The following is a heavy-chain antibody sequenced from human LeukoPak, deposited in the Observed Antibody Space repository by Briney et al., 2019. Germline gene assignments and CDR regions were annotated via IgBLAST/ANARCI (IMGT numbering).Heavy chain of an antibody. CDR3: ARSGSGWYRYFDY. V-gene: IGHV4-34*01. CDR1: GGSFSGYY. Sequence: SETLSLTCAVYGGSFSGYYWSWIRQPPGKGLEWIGEINHSGSTNYNPSLKSRVTISVDTSKNQFSLKLSSVTAADTAVYYCARSGSGWYRYFDYWGQGTLVTVSS. CDR2: INHSGST. J-gene: IGHJ4*02. D-gene: IGHD6-19*01.